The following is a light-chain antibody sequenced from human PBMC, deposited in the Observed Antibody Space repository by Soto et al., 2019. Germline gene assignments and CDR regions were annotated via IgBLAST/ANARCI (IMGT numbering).Light chain of an antibody. CDR3: CSYRGGSAPYV. V-gene: IGLV2-14*01. J-gene: IGLJ1*01. CDR2: EVS. CDR1: TSDIGAYKF. Sequence: QSALTQPASVSGSPGQSITISCTGTTSDIGAYKFVSWYQQHPGKAPKLMISEVSNRPSGVSNRFSGSKSYNTASLTISGLLPQDEADYYCCSYRGGSAPYVFGTGTKLTFL.